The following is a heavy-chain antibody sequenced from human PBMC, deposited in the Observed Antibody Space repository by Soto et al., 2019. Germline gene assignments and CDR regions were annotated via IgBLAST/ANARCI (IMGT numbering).Heavy chain of an antibody. Sequence: PSETLSLTCNVSGGSISTSGYYWTWIRQHPGRGLEWIGYISYTGNSFYHPSLRSRPTISLDTSKKQFSLQLSSVTAADTAVYYCARASGSFIRFYTWGQGTLVTVSS. J-gene: IGHJ5*02. D-gene: IGHD3-22*01. CDR3: ARASGSFIRFYT. CDR2: ISYTGNS. CDR1: GGSISTSGYY. V-gene: IGHV4-31*03.